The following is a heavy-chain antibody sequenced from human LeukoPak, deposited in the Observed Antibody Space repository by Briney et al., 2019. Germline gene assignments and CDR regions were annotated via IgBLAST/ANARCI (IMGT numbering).Heavy chain of an antibody. D-gene: IGHD6-19*01. V-gene: IGHV3-7*03. CDR2: IKQDGSEK. J-gene: IGHJ5*02. Sequence: GGSLRLSCAASGLTFSNYWMDWVRQAPGKGLEWVANIKQDGSEKNYVDSVKGRFTISRDNAKNSLYLQMNGLRAEDTAVYFCARGDFNGWSSNWFDTWGQGTLVTVSS. CDR1: GLTFSNYW. CDR3: ARGDFNGWSSNWFDT.